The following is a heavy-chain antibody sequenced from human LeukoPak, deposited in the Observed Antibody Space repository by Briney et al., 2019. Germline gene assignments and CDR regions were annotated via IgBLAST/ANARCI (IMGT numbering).Heavy chain of an antibody. Sequence: SGTLSLTCTVSDYSISSGYYWGCIRQPPGKGLEWVASIYYSGSTYYNPSLKSRVTMSVDTSKNQFSLKLTSVTAADTAVYYCARVPRAYYFDYWGQGTLLTVSS. D-gene: IGHD2-2*01. CDR3: ARVPRAYYFDY. CDR2: IYYSGST. V-gene: IGHV4-38-2*02. CDR1: DYSISSGYY. J-gene: IGHJ4*02.